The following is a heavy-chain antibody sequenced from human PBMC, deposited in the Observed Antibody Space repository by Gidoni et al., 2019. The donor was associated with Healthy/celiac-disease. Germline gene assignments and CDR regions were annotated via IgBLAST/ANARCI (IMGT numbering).Heavy chain of an antibody. CDR1: GFTFSSYS. Sequence: EVQLVESGGGLVKPGGSLRLSCAASGFTFSSYSLNWVRQAPGKGLEWVSSISSSSRYIYYADSVKGRFTISRDNAKNSLYLQMNSLRAEDTAVYYCARSPVLLDFDWSPRYYFDYWGQGTLVTVSS. D-gene: IGHD3-9*01. CDR2: ISSSSRYI. CDR3: ARSPVLLDFDWSPRYYFDY. V-gene: IGHV3-21*01. J-gene: IGHJ4*02.